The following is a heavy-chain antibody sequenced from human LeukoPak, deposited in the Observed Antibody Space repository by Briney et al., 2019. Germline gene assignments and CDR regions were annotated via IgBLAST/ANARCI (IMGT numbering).Heavy chain of an antibody. V-gene: IGHV1-18*01. CDR2: ISAYNGNT. CDR1: GYTFTSYG. D-gene: IGHD2-21*02. CDR3: ARDRGYVVVTAANNWFDP. J-gene: IGHJ5*02. Sequence: ASVKVSCKASGYTFTSYGISWVRQAPGQGLEWMGWISAYNGNTNYAQKLQGRVTMTTDTSTSTACMELRSLRSDDTAVYYCARDRGYVVVTAANNWFDPWGQGTLVTVSS.